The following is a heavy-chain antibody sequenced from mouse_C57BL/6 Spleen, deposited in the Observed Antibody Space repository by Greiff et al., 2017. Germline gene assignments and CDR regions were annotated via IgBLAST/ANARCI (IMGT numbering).Heavy chain of an antibody. Sequence: VQLQQPGAELVKPGASVKLSCKASGYTFTSYWMQWVKQRPGQGLEWIGEIDPSDSYTNYNQKFKGKATLTVDTSSSTAYMQLSSLTSEDSAVYYCARELGRGYFDYWGQGTTLTVSS. D-gene: IGHD4-1*01. CDR2: IDPSDSYT. CDR3: ARELGRGYFDY. J-gene: IGHJ2*01. V-gene: IGHV1-50*01. CDR1: GYTFTSYW.